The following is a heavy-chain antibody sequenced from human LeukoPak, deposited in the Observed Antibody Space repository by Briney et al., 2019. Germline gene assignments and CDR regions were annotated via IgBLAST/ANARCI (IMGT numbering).Heavy chain of an antibody. Sequence: ASVKVSCKTSGYTFTRYFLNWVRQAPGQGLEWMGIINPSGGSTSYAQKFQGRVTMTRDTSTSTVYMELSSLRSEDTAVYYCARDLGIVVVVAATPGVDYWGQGTLVTVSS. CDR3: ARDLGIVVVVAATPGVDY. CDR1: GYTFTRYF. CDR2: INPSGGST. D-gene: IGHD2-15*01. J-gene: IGHJ4*02. V-gene: IGHV1-46*01.